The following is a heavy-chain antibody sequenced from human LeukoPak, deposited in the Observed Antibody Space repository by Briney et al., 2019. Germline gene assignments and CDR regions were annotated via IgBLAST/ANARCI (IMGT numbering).Heavy chain of an antibody. CDR3: PRVYSSSSGKGMDV. V-gene: IGHV3-21*01. CDR1: GFNFRSYS. J-gene: IGHJ6*02. D-gene: IGHD6-6*01. CDR2: ITSSRYI. Sequence: GGSLRLSCAASGFNFRSYSMNWVRQAPGKGLEWVSSITSSRYIYDADSVKGRFTISRDNAKNSLYLQMNSLRAEDTAVYFCPRVYSSSSGKGMDVWGQGTTVTVSS.